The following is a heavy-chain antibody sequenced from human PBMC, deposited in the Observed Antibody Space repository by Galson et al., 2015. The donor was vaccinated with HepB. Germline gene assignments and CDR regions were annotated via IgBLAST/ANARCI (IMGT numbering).Heavy chain of an antibody. CDR1: GFTFSSYA. CDR2: MSSDGSNK. CDR3: ARDSEFSVPQISLVRGVITGTLDY. Sequence: SLRLSCAASGFTFSSYAMHWVRQAPGKGLEWVAVMSSDGSNKYYADSAEGRFTISRDNSKNTLYLQMNSLRAEDTAVYYCARDSEFSVPQISLVRGVITGTLDYWGQGTLVTVSS. V-gene: IGHV3-30-3*01. D-gene: IGHD3-10*01. J-gene: IGHJ4*02.